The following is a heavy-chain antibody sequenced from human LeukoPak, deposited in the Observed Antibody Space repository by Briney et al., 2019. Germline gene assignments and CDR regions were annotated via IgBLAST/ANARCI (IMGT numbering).Heavy chain of an antibody. J-gene: IGHJ4*02. CDR2: IYHSGRT. Sequence: PSETLSLTCAVSAYSISSGYYWGWIRQPPGKGLEWIGNIYHSGRTYYNPSLKRRVTISVDTSKNQFSLNLSSVTAADTAVYFCARALDNGDYPFDYWGQGTLVTVSS. CDR3: ARALDNGDYPFDY. CDR1: AYSISSGYY. V-gene: IGHV4-38-2*01. D-gene: IGHD4-17*01.